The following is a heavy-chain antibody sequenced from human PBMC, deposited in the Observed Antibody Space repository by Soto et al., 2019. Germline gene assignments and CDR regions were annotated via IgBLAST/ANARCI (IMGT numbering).Heavy chain of an antibody. V-gene: IGHV3-23*01. J-gene: IGHJ6*03. CDR3: ARGNYYYHLDV. CDR1: GFTFSSYA. Sequence: GGSLRLSCAASGFTFSSYAMSWVRQAPGKGLEWVSAISGSGGSTYYADSVKGRFTISRDNARNSLFLQMNSLRAEDTAVYFCARGNYYYHLDVWGKGTTVTVSS. CDR2: ISGSGGST.